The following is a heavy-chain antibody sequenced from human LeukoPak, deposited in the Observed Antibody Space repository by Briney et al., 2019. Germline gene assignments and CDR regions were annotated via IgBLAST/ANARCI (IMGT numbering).Heavy chain of an antibody. D-gene: IGHD2-2*01. CDR3: ARGVTSWPQGPYHFDY. V-gene: IGHV3-30*02. CDR2: IESNGNEK. CDR1: GFTFSHYT. Sequence: GGSLRLSCAVSGFTFSHYTMNWVRQAPGKGLEWVASIESNGNEKYSSDSLKDRFTISRDNSKNTLYLQLNTVRPEDTAVFYCARGVTSWPQGPYHFDYWGQGILITVSS. J-gene: IGHJ4*02.